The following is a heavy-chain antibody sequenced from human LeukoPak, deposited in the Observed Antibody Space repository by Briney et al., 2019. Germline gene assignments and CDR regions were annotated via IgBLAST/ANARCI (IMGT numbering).Heavy chain of an antibody. V-gene: IGHV3-23*01. CDR1: GFTFSSYA. CDR3: AKDDNYYDSSGYYRV. Sequence: GGSLRLSCAASGFTFSSYAMSWVRQAPGKGLEWVSAISGSDGSTYYADSVKGRFTISRDNSKNTLYLQMNSLRAEDTAVYYCAKDDNYYDSSGYYRVWGQGTLVTVSS. J-gene: IGHJ4*02. D-gene: IGHD3-22*01. CDR2: ISGSDGST.